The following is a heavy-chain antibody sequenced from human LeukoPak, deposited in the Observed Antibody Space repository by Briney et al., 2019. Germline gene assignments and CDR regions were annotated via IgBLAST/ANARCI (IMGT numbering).Heavy chain of an antibody. J-gene: IGHJ6*02. Sequence: GGSLRLSCAASGFALSSYSMNWVRQAPGKGLEWVSSISSSSSYIYYADSVKGRFTISRDNAKNSLYLQMNSLRAEDTAVYYCARGPRYDPMDVWGQGTTVTVSS. D-gene: IGHD2-2*01. CDR2: ISSSSSYI. CDR1: GFALSSYS. V-gene: IGHV3-21*01. CDR3: ARGPRYDPMDV.